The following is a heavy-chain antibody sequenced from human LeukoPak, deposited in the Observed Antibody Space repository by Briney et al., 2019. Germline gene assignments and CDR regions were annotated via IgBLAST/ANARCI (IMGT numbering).Heavy chain of an antibody. Sequence: SETLSLTCAVYGGSFSGYYWSWIRQPPGKGLEWIGEINHSGSTNYNPSLKSRVTISKDTSKNQFSLKLSSVTAADTALYYCARGPGTWYYYWGQGALVTVSS. V-gene: IGHV4-34*01. CDR2: INHSGST. J-gene: IGHJ4*02. CDR1: GGSFSGYY. D-gene: IGHD6-13*01. CDR3: ARGPGTWYYY.